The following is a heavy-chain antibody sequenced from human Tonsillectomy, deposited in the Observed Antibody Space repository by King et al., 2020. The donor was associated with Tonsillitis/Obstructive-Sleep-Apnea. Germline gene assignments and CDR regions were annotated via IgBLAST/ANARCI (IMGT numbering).Heavy chain of an antibody. CDR3: ARAEVELATINAFDI. Sequence: QLQESGPGLVKPSETLSLTCTVSGGSISSYYWSWIRQPPGKGLEWIGYNYYRGSTNYNPSLKSRVTISVDTSKNQFSLKLSSVTAADTAVYYCARAEVELATINAFDIWGQGTMVTVSS. CDR1: GGSISSYY. V-gene: IGHV4-59*01. J-gene: IGHJ3*02. CDR2: NYYRGST. D-gene: IGHD5-24*01.